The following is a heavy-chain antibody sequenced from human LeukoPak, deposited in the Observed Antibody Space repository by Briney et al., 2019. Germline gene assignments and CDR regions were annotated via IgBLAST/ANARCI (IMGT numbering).Heavy chain of an antibody. V-gene: IGHV1-2*06. Sequence: GASVKVSCKASGYTFTGYYMHWVRQAPGQGLEWMGRINPNSGGTNYAQKFQGRVTMTRDTSISTAYMELSRLRSDDTAVYYCARYSSGWYYFDYWGQGTLVTVSS. J-gene: IGHJ4*02. D-gene: IGHD6-19*01. CDR3: ARYSSGWYYFDY. CDR2: INPNSGGT. CDR1: GYTFTGYY.